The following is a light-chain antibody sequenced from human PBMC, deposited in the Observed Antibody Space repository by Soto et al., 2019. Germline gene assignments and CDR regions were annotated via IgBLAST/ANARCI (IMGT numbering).Light chain of an antibody. J-gene: IGKJ2*01. V-gene: IGKV1-33*01. CDR3: PQYYYLPYT. Sequence: DIQMTQSPSSLSASVGDRVTMTCRASQAISKDLNWYQEKPGKAPKLLMFEASNLQTGVSSRFSGSGSRTDFTLTINSLQPEDFATYYCPQYYYLPYTFGQGTTLEI. CDR1: QAISKD. CDR2: EAS.